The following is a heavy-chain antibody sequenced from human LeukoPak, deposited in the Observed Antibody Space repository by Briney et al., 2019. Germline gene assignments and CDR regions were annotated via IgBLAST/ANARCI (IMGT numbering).Heavy chain of an antibody. V-gene: IGHV4-59*01. CDR2: IYYSGST. CDR1: GDSISNYY. Sequence: PSETLSLTCTVSGDSISNYYWSWIPQSPGKGLEWIGYIYYSGSTNYNPSLKSRVTISVDTSKNQFSLKLSSVTAADTAVYYCARETCSGGSCFQFDFWGQGTLVTVSS. D-gene: IGHD2-15*01. CDR3: ARETCSGGSCFQFDF. J-gene: IGHJ4*02.